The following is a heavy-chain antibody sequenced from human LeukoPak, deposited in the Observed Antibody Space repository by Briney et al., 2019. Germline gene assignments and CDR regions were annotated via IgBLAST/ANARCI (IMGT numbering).Heavy chain of an antibody. Sequence: GGSLRLSCAASGFIFSSFATSWVRQAPGKGLEWVSTIDGSGGNTYYADSVKGRFTISRDNSKNTLYLQMNSLRGDDTAVYYCAKDVGKWESLHFFDYWGQGTLVTVSS. CDR1: GFIFSSFA. J-gene: IGHJ4*02. D-gene: IGHD1-26*01. CDR2: IDGSGGNT. V-gene: IGHV3-23*01. CDR3: AKDVGKWESLHFFDY.